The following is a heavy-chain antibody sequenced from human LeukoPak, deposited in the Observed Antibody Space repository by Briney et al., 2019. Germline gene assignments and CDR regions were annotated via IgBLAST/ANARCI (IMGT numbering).Heavy chain of an antibody. Sequence: SETLSLTCTVSGGSISSSSYYWGWIRQPPGKGLERIGSIYYSGSTYYNPSLKSRVTISVDTSKNQFSLKLSSVTAADTAVYYCARPRRGYSYGYDYWGQGTLVTVSS. D-gene: IGHD5-18*01. V-gene: IGHV4-39*01. J-gene: IGHJ4*02. CDR3: ARPRRGYSYGYDY. CDR2: IYYSGST. CDR1: GGSISSSSYY.